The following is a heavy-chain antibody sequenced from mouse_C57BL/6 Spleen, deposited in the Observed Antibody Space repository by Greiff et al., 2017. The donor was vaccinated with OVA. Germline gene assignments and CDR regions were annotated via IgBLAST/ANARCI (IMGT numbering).Heavy chain of an antibody. J-gene: IGHJ2*01. D-gene: IGHD3-1*01. V-gene: IGHV1-15*01. CDR2: IDPETGGT. CDR3: TRLPYSGYFDY. CDR1: GYTFTDYE. Sequence: QVQLKESGAELVRPGASVTLSCKASGYTFTDYEMHWVKQTPVHGLEWIGAIDPETGGTAYNQKFKGKAILTADKSSSTAYMELRSLTSEDSAVYYCTRLPYSGYFDYWGQGTTLTVSS.